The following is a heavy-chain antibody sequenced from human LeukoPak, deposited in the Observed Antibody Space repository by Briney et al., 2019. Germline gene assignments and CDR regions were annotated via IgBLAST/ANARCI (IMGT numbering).Heavy chain of an antibody. CDR3: ARETSLLLWFGEINNWFDP. V-gene: IGHV4-34*01. J-gene: IGHJ5*02. CDR2: INHSGST. D-gene: IGHD3-10*01. CDR1: GGSFSGYY. Sequence: SETLSLTCAVYGGSFSGYYWSWIRQPPGKGLEWIGEINHSGSTNYNPSLKSRVTMSVDTSKNQFSLKLSSVTAADTAVYYCARETSLLLWFGEINNWFDPWGQGTLVTVSS.